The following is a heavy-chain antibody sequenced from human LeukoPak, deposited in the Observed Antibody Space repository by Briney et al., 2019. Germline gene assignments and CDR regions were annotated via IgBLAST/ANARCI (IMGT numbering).Heavy chain of an antibody. CDR3: ARDVPYYYYMDV. J-gene: IGHJ6*03. V-gene: IGHV4-34*01. CDR1: GGSFSGYY. Sequence: PSETLSLTCAVYGGSFSGYYWSWIRQPPGKGLEWIGEINHSGSTNYNPSLKSRVTISVDTSKNQFSLKLSSVTAADTAVYYCARDVPYYYYMDVWGKGTTVTVSS. CDR2: INHSGST.